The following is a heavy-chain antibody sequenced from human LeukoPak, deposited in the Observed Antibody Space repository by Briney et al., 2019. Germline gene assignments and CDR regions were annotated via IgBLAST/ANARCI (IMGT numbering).Heavy chain of an antibody. CDR1: GGSISSADYY. V-gene: IGHV4-30-4*01. Sequence: SETLSLTCAVSGGSISSADYYWSWIRRSPGKGLEWIGFIYYSGSTYYNPSLKSRVTISVDTSKNQFSLKLRSVTAADTAVYYCASIVVVTAAIDYWGQGTLVTVSS. D-gene: IGHD2-21*02. CDR2: IYYSGST. CDR3: ASIVVVTAAIDY. J-gene: IGHJ4*02.